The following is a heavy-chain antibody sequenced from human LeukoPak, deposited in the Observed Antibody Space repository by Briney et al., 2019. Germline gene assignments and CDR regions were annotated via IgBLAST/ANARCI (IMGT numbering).Heavy chain of an antibody. D-gene: IGHD5-12*01. V-gene: IGHV1-46*01. CDR2: INPSDGST. J-gene: IGHJ5*02. CDR3: ARDFHSGYDPAWWFDP. CDR1: GYTFTSYY. Sequence: ASVKVSCKASGYTFTSYYMHWVRQAPGQGLEWMGIINPSDGSTSYAQKFQGRVTMTRDTSTSTVYMELSSLRSEDTAVYYCARDFHSGYDPAWWFDPWGQGTLVTVSS.